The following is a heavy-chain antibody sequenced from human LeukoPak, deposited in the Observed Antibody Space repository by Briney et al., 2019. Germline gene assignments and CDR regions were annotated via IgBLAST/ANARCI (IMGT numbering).Heavy chain of an antibody. CDR1: GFTFSSYA. Sequence: GRSLRLSCAASGFTFSSYAMSWVRQAPGKGLEWVSAISGSGGSTYYADSVKGRFTISRDNSKNTLYLQMNSLRAEDTAVYYCAKDLGVPATKTRTNAFDIWGQGTMVTVSS. J-gene: IGHJ3*02. V-gene: IGHV3-23*01. D-gene: IGHD2-2*01. CDR2: ISGSGGST. CDR3: AKDLGVPATKTRTNAFDI.